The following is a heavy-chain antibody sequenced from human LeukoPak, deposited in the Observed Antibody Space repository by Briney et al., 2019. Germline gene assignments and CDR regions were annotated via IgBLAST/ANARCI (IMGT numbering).Heavy chain of an antibody. CDR3: ANRRYGGGSFDI. CDR1: GYTFTGYY. V-gene: IGHV1-2*02. Sequence: ASVKVSCKASGYTFTGYYMHWVRQAPGQGLEWMGWINPNSGGTNYAQKFQGRVTMTRDTSISTAYMELSRLRSDDTAVYYCANRRYGGGSFDIWGQGTMVTVSS. D-gene: IGHD5-12*01. J-gene: IGHJ3*02. CDR2: INPNSGGT.